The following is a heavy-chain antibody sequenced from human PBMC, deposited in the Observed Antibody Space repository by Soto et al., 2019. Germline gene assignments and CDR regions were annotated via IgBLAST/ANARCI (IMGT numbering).Heavy chain of an antibody. CDR3: ARSQGGSSSLDIYYYYYYGMDV. CDR2: VIPIFGTP. Sequence: QAQRVQSGAEVKKPGSSVKVSCKAPGGTFSTYAISWVRQAPGQGLEWLGGVIPIFGTPKYAQKFQGRVTSTAADDTSTGDMELRSLRSEDTAVYYCARSQGGSSSLDIYYYYYYGMDVWGQGTTVTVSS. J-gene: IGHJ6*02. D-gene: IGHD2-15*01. V-gene: IGHV1-69*01. CDR1: GGTFSTYA.